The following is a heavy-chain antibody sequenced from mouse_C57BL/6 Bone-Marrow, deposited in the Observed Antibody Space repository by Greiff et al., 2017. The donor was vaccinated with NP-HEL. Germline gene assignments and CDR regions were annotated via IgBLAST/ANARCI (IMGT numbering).Heavy chain of an antibody. V-gene: IGHV1-78*01. Sequence: QVQLKESDAELVKPGASVKISCKVSGYTFTDHTIHWMKQRPEQGLEWIGYIYPRDGSTKYNEKFKGKATLTADKSSSTAYMQLNSLTSEDSAVYFCARWNFLLNYYGSSYWYFDVWGTGTTVTVSS. D-gene: IGHD1-1*01. CDR2: IYPRDGST. CDR1: GYTFTDHT. CDR3: ARWNFLLNYYGSSYWYFDV. J-gene: IGHJ1*03.